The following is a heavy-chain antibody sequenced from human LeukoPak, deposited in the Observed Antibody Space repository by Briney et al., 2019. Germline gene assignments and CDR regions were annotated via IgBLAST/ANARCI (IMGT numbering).Heavy chain of an antibody. D-gene: IGHD3-9*01. CDR3: ARGNDILTGYYNPVFDY. J-gene: IGHJ4*02. CDR2: IYYGGST. V-gene: IGHV4-59*01. Sequence: SETLSLTCTVSGGSISSYYWSWIRQPPGKGLEWIGYIYYGGSTNYNPSLKSRVTISVDTSKNQFSLKLSSVTAADTAVYYCARGNDILTGYYNPVFDYWGQGTLLTVSS. CDR1: GGSISSYY.